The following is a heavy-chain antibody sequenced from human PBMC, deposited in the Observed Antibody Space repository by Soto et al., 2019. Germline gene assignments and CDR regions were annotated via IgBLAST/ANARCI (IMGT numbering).Heavy chain of an antibody. Sequence: ASVKVSCKASGYTFTSYGISWVRQAPGQGLEWMGWISAYNGKTNYAQKHQGRVTMTTDTSTSTAYMELRSLRSDDTAVYYFARDRTTMVRGVKAIHDAFDIWGQGTMVTVSS. D-gene: IGHD3-10*01. CDR1: GYTFTSYG. CDR2: ISAYNGKT. V-gene: IGHV1-18*01. J-gene: IGHJ3*02. CDR3: ARDRTTMVRGVKAIHDAFDI.